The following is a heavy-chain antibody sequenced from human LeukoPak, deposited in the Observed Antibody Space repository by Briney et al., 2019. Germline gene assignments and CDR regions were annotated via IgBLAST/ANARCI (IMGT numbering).Heavy chain of an antibody. CDR3: AKDSLD. J-gene: IGHJ4*02. CDR1: GFTFSSYA. CDR2: IWYDGSNR. Sequence: PGGSLRLSCAASGFTFSSYAMHWVRQAPGQGLEWVAVIWYDGSNRDYADSVKGRFTISRDNSKNTVYLQMNSLRAEDTAVYYCAKDSLDWGQGTLVTVSS. V-gene: IGHV3-33*06.